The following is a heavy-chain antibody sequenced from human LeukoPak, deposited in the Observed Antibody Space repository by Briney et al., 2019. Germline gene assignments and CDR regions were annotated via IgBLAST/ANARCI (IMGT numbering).Heavy chain of an antibody. Sequence: GGSLRLSCAASGFTVSSNYMSWVRQAPGKGLEWVSVIYSGGSTYYADSVKGRFTISRDNSKNTLYLQMNSLRAEDTAVYYCASSSSWSLPFDYWGQGTLVTVSS. CDR2: IYSGGST. J-gene: IGHJ4*02. D-gene: IGHD6-13*01. CDR1: GFTVSSNY. V-gene: IGHV3-53*01. CDR3: ASSSSWSLPFDY.